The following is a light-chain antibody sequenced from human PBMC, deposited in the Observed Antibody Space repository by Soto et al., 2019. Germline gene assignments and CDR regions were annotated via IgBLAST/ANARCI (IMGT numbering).Light chain of an antibody. CDR3: QQRSNWPPT. J-gene: IGKJ1*01. CDR2: DAS. CDR1: QSVSSY. V-gene: IGKV3-11*01. Sequence: EIVLTQSPATLSLSPGERATLSCRASQSVSSYLAWYQQKPGQAPRLLIYDASTRATGIPARFSGSGSGTDFTLTITSLETEDSALYYCQQRSNWPPTFGQGTKVDI.